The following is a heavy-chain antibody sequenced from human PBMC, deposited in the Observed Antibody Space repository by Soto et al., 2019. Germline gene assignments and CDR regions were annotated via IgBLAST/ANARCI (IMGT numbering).Heavy chain of an antibody. CDR1: GGSIDSSSYY. CDR3: PGRRPAGPYFFGC. Sequence: PSETLSLTCAVSGGSIDSSSYYCDWIRQPPGRGLEWIGSIYYSGSTYYNPSLNSRASMSVDTSKNQFSLKVSSVTAADTAVYYDPGRRPAGPYFFGCWGQGNRVTVSS. CDR2: IYYSGST. J-gene: IGHJ4*02. V-gene: IGHV4-39*01.